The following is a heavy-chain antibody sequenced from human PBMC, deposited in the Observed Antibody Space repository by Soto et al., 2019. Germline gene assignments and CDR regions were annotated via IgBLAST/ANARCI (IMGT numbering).Heavy chain of an antibody. CDR1: GGSISSSSYY. Sequence: PSESMSLTCTVSGGSISSSSYYWSWIRQPPGKGLEWIGYIYYSGSPNYTPSLKSRVTISVDTSKNQFSLKLSSVTAADTAVYYCARHPSRRYFDSNGYYYPLVYGMDVWGQGTTVTVSS. D-gene: IGHD3-22*01. V-gene: IGHV4-61*05. CDR3: ARHPSRRYFDSNGYYYPLVYGMDV. J-gene: IGHJ6*02. CDR2: IYYSGSP.